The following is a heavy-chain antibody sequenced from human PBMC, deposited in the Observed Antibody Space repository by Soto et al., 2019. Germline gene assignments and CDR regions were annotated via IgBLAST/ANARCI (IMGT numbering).Heavy chain of an antibody. D-gene: IGHD3-22*01. CDR3: ARLRITMIVVVITDSGGRFDY. J-gene: IGHJ4*02. CDR2: IYYSGST. Sequence: SETLSLTCTVSGGSISSSSYYWGWIRQPPGKGLEWIGSIYYSGSTYYNPSLKSRVTISVDTSKNQFSLKLSSVTAAGTAVYYCARLRITMIVVVITDSGGRFDYWGQGTLVTVSS. V-gene: IGHV4-39*01. CDR1: GGSISSSSYY.